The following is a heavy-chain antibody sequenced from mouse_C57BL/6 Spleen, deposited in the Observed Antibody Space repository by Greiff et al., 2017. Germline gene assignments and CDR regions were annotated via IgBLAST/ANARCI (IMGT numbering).Heavy chain of an antibody. J-gene: IGHJ4*01. D-gene: IGHD1-1*01. V-gene: IGHV1-76*01. CDR1: GYTFTDYY. CDR3: AAYYGSSFAMDY. Sequence: QVQLQQSGAELVRPGASVKLSCKASGYTFTDYYINWVKQRPGQGLEWIARIYPGSGNTYSNEKFKGKATLTAEKSSSTAYMQLSSLTSEDSAVYYCAAYYGSSFAMDYWGQGTSVTVSS. CDR2: IYPGSGNT.